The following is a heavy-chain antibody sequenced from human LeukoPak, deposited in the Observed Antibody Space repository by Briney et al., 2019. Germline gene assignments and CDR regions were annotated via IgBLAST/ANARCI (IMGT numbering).Heavy chain of an antibody. D-gene: IGHD6-13*01. CDR2: MSHDGTNK. Sequence: GGSLRLSCAASGFTFSNYGMHWVRKAPGKGLEWVAVMSHDGTNKYYGDSVKGRFTISRDNSKNMLYLQMNSLRAEDTAVYYCARDIATSGPGWFDPWGQGTLVTVSS. CDR1: GFTFSNYG. CDR3: ARDIATSGPGWFDP. V-gene: IGHV3-30*03. J-gene: IGHJ5*02.